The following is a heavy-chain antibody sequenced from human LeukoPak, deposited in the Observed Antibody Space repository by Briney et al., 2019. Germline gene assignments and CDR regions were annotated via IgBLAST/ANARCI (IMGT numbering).Heavy chain of an antibody. V-gene: IGHV3-23*01. J-gene: IGHJ5*02. CDR2: ISGSGGST. CDR3: AKDRRIAAAGTGPSWFDP. CDR1: GFTFSSYA. Sequence: GGSLRLSCAASGFTFSSYAMSWVRQAPGKGLEWVSAISGSGGSTYYADSVKGRFTISRDNSKNTLYLQMNSLRAEDTAVYYCAKDRRIAAAGTGPSWFDPWGQGTLVTVSS. D-gene: IGHD6-13*01.